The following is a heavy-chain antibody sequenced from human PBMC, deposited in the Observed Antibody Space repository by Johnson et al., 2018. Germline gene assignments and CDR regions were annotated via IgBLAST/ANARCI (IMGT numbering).Heavy chain of an antibody. Sequence: QVQLVQAGGGVVQPGRSLRLCCAASGFTFSSYGMHWVRQAPGKGLEWVAVISYDGSNKYYADSVKGRFTISRDNSKNTLSLQMNRLRAEDSAVYYCANTHVEMATIGGAFDIWGQGTMVTVSS. D-gene: IGHD5-24*01. J-gene: IGHJ3*02. CDR3: ANTHVEMATIGGAFDI. CDR2: ISYDGSNK. V-gene: IGHV3-30*18. CDR1: GFTFSSYG.